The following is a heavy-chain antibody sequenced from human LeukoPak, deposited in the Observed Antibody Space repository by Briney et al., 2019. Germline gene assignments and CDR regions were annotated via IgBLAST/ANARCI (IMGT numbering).Heavy chain of an antibody. V-gene: IGHV4-59*12. Sequence: KPSETLSLTCTVSGGSISSYYWSWIRQPPGRGLEGIGYIYYSGSTNYNPSLKSRDTISVDTSKNQFSVKLSSVTDADTAVYYCARDRYYYDSSGYYRFDYWGQGTLVTVSS. CDR1: GGSISSYY. CDR2: IYYSGST. D-gene: IGHD3-22*01. J-gene: IGHJ4*02. CDR3: ARDRYYYDSSGYYRFDY.